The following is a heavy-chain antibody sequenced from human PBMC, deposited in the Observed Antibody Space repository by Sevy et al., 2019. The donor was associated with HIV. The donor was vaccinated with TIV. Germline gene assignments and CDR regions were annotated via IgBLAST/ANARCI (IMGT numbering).Heavy chain of an antibody. V-gene: IGHV3-11*06. CDR1: GFTFSDYY. CDR2: ISSGSSYT. J-gene: IGHJ4*02. CDR3: ARSRSNYADYYFDY. D-gene: IGHD4-17*01. Sequence: GGSLRLSCAASGFTFSDYYMTWIRQSPGKGLQWISYISSGSSYTNYPDSVKGRFTISRDNAKNSLYLEIHTLRPEDTAVYYCARSRSNYADYYFDYWGQGTVVTVSS.